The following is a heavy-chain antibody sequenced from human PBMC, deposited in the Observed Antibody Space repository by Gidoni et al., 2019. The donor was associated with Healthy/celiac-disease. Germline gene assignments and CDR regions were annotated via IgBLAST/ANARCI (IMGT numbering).Heavy chain of an antibody. CDR2: LYYSGST. Sequence: QLQLQASGPGLVKPSETLPLTCTVPGGSISSSSYYWGWIRQPPGKGLEWIGSLYYSGSTYYNPSNKSRVTISVDTSKNQFSLKLSSVTAADTAVYYCARHGTTVTTPSVDVWGKGTTVTVSS. D-gene: IGHD4-17*01. V-gene: IGHV4-39*01. CDR3: ARHGTTVTTPSVDV. J-gene: IGHJ6*04. CDR1: GGSISSSSYY.